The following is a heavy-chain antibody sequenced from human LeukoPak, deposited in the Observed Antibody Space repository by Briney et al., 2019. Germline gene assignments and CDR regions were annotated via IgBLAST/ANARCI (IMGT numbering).Heavy chain of an antibody. Sequence: PSETLSLTCTVSGGSISSSSYYWGWIRQPPGKGLEWIGSIYYSGSTYYNPSLKSRVTISVDTSKNQFSLKLSSVTAAHTAVYYCARLNYYGSGSYYPPLYNWFDPWGQGTLVSVSS. J-gene: IGHJ5*02. D-gene: IGHD3-10*01. V-gene: IGHV4-39*01. CDR3: ARLNYYGSGSYYPPLYNWFDP. CDR2: IYYSGST. CDR1: GGSISSSSYY.